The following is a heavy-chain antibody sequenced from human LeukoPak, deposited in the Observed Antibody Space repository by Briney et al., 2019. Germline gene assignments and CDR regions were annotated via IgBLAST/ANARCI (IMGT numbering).Heavy chain of an antibody. CDR3: ARAGYSSGWSIDY. CDR1: GGSFSGYY. V-gene: IGHV4-34*01. J-gene: IGHJ4*02. CDR2: INHSGST. D-gene: IGHD6-19*01. Sequence: SETLSLTCAVYGGSFSGYYWSWIRQPPGKGLEWIGEINHSGSTNYNPSLKSRVTISVDTSKNQFSLKLSSVTAADTAVYYCARAGYSSGWSIDYWGQGILVTVSS.